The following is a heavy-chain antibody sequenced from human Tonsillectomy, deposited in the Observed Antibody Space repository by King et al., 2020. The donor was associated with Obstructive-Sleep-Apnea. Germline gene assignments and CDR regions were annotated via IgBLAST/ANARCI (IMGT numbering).Heavy chain of an antibody. CDR2: VRNKAFNYAT. V-gene: IGHV3-73*01. CDR3: TNLYQLLPTGDAFDI. J-gene: IGHJ3*02. Sequence: EVQLVQSGGGLVQPGGSLKLSCAASGFSFIGSAMHWVRQASGKGLEWVGRVRNKAFNYATTYAASVKGRFTISRNDSKSTAYLQMNSLKTKDPAVYFCTNLYQLLPTGDAFDIWGQGTTVTVSS. CDR1: GFSFIGSA. D-gene: IGHD2-2*01.